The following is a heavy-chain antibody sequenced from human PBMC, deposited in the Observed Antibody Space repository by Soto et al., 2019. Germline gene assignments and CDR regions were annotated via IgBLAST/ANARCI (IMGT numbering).Heavy chain of an antibody. D-gene: IGHD4-4*01. Sequence: GRSLRLSCAASGFTVSSNYMSWVRQAPGKGLEWVSVIYSGGSTYYADSVKGRFTISRDNSKNTLYLQMNSLRAEDTAVYYCARDLERYSNYNYYYYYMDVWGKGTTVTVSS. V-gene: IGHV3-66*01. J-gene: IGHJ6*03. CDR3: ARDLERYSNYNYYYYYMDV. CDR2: IYSGGST. CDR1: GFTVSSNY.